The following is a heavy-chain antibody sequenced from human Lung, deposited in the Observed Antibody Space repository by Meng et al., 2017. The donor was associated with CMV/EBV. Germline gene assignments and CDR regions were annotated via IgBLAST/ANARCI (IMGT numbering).Heavy chain of an antibody. J-gene: IGHJ3*02. Sequence: SETLSLXCTVSGGSNSSGGYYWGWIRQPPGKGLDCIATISYVGDTHYDPSLKSRVTISVDTSKKQVSLKLTSVTAADTAVYYCASSSGRYSSDAFDIWAQGTXVTVSS. CDR3: ASSSGRYSSDAFDI. D-gene: IGHD1-26*01. CDR1: GGSNSSGGYY. CDR2: ISYVGDT. V-gene: IGHV4-39*07.